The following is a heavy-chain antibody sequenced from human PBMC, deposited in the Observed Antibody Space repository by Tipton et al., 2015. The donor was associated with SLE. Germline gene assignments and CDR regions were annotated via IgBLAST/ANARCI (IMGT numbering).Heavy chain of an antibody. CDR2: VSYSGST. CDR3: AVHSIRDPAFDI. V-gene: IGHV4-59*01. Sequence: TLSLTCAVHDGSLSNYYWSWIRQPPGKGLEWIGYVSYSGSTNYNPSLKSRVTISVDTSMNHLSLKLNSVTAADTAVYFCAVHSIRDPAFDIWGQGTMVTVSS. D-gene: IGHD2-21*01. J-gene: IGHJ3*02. CDR1: DGSLSNYY.